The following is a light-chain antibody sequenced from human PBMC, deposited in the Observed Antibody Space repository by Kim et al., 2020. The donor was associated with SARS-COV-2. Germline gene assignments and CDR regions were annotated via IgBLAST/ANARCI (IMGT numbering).Light chain of an antibody. J-gene: IGKJ1*01. CDR1: QGVSSSF. V-gene: IGKV3-20*01. CDR2: AAS. Sequence: PGERATLSCRASQGVSSSFLAWYQQKFGQTPRLLIYAASTRATGIPDRFSGSGSGTDFTLTISRLEPEDFAVYYCQHYGSSSWTFGQGTKVDIK. CDR3: QHYGSSSWT.